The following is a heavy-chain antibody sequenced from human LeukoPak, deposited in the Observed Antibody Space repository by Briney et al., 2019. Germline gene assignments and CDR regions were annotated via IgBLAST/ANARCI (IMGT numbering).Heavy chain of an antibody. V-gene: IGHV4-34*01. CDR1: GGSFSGYY. D-gene: IGHD2-15*01. Sequence: SETLSLTCAVYGGSFSGYYWSWIRQPPGQGLEWIGEINHSGSTNYNPSLKSRVTISVDTSKNQFSLKLSSVTAADTAVYYCALLYRDIVVVVAAQDYWGQGTLVTVSS. CDR2: INHSGST. J-gene: IGHJ4*02. CDR3: ALLYRDIVVVVAAQDY.